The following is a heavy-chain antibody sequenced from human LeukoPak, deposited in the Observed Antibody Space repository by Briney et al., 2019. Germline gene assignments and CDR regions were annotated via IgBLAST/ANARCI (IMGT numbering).Heavy chain of an antibody. CDR3: AREGSQKYSTYYMDV. CDR2: IYYSGST. J-gene: IGHJ6*03. CDR1: GGSISSGGYY. D-gene: IGHD4-11*01. V-gene: IGHV4-31*03. Sequence: SETLSLTCTVSGGSISSGGYYWSWIRQHPGKGLEWIGYIYYSGSTYYNPSLKSRVTISVDTSKNQFSLKLSSVTAADTAVYYCAREGSQKYSTYYMDVWGKGTTATVSS.